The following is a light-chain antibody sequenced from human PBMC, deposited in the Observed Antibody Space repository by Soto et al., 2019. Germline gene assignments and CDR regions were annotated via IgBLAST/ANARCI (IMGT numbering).Light chain of an antibody. CDR3: QQRSNWIT. J-gene: IGKJ5*01. CDR2: DTS. V-gene: IGKV3-11*01. CDR1: QSVSSGY. Sequence: EIVLTQSPGTLSLSPGERGTLSCRASQSVSSGYLAWYQQKPGQAPRLLIYDTSYRATGIPARFSGSGSGTDFTLTISSLEPEDFAVYYCQQRSNWITFGQGTRLEIK.